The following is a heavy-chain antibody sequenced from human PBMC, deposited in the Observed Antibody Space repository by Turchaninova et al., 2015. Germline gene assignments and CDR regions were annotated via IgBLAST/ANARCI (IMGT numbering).Heavy chain of an antibody. V-gene: IGHV3-74*01. J-gene: IGHJ4*02. CDR3: ARGSDSWGRGDY. D-gene: IGHD2-21*01. CDR1: GFTFTTYW. CDR2: IKTDGSYT. Sequence: LVESGGGFVQPGGSLRLSCAASGFTFTTYWMHWVRPAPGGGLVWVSRIKTDGSYTSYADSVEGRFTISRDNAKNSLYLKMNSLRAEDTAGYYCARGSDSWGRGDYWGQGTLVTVSS.